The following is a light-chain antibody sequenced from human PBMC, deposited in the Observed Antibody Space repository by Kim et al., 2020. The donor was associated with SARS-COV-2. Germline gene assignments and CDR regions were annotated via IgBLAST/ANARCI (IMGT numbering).Light chain of an antibody. J-gene: IGLJ2*01. CDR2: DVT. CDR1: SGDFGRFKS. CDR3: SAYVATYTWL. V-gene: IGLV2-11*01. Sequence: QSALTQPRSVSGSLGQSVTISCTGASGDFGRFKSVSWYQQHPGKAPKLLIYDVTERPPGVPDRLSGSKSGNTAALTISGLQADDEADYYCSAYVATYTWLFGGGTQLTVL.